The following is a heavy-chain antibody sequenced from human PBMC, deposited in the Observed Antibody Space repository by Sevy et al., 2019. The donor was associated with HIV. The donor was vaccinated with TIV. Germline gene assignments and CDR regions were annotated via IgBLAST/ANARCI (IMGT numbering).Heavy chain of an antibody. CDR3: AGRGSIAARHFDY. Sequence: SETLSLTCTVSGGSISSYYWSWIRQPPGKGLEWIGYIYYSGSTNYNPSLKSRVTISVDTSKNQFSLKLSSVTAAATAVYYCAGRGSIAARHFDYWGQGTLVTVSS. J-gene: IGHJ4*02. CDR2: IYYSGST. CDR1: GGSISSYY. V-gene: IGHV4-59*01. D-gene: IGHD6-6*01.